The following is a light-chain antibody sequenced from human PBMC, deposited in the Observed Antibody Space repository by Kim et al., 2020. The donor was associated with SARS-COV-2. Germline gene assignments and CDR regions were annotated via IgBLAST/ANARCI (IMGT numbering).Light chain of an antibody. CDR2: DAY. V-gene: IGKV3-11*01. CDR3: QQRSNWPPFT. J-gene: IGKJ2*01. Sequence: EIVLTQSPATLSLSPGERATLSCRASRSISNYLAWYQHKPGQSPRLLIYDAYTRATGIPARFSGSGSGTDFTLTISSLEPEDFAVYYCQQRSNWPPFTFGQGTKLEIK. CDR1: RSISNY.